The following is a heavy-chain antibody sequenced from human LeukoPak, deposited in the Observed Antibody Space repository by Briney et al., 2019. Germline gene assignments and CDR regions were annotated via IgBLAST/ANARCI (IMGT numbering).Heavy chain of an antibody. V-gene: IGHV3-74*01. CDR2: INSDGRGT. CDR1: GFTFSSYW. J-gene: IGHJ4*02. D-gene: IGHD3-10*01. Sequence: PGGSLRLSCAASGFTFSSYWMHWVGQAPGKGLVGVSRINSDGRGTIYADSVKGGFTISRDNAKNTLYLQMNSLRAEDTAVYYCAVAKAITMVRGAPRHFDNWGQGTLVTVSS. CDR3: AVAKAITMVRGAPRHFDN.